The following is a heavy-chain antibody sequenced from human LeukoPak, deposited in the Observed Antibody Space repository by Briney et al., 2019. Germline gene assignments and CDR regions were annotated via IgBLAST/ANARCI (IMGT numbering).Heavy chain of an antibody. V-gene: IGHV3-30*02. CDR1: GFTFSSYG. J-gene: IGHJ4*02. D-gene: IGHD3-22*01. CDR2: IRYDGSNK. Sequence: PGGSLRLSCAASGFTFSSYGMHWVRQAPGKGLEWVAFIRYDGSNKYYADSVKGRFTISRDNSKNTPYLQMNSLRAEDTAVYYCAKASSNYYDSSGDYFDHWGQGTLVTVSS. CDR3: AKASSNYYDSSGDYFDH.